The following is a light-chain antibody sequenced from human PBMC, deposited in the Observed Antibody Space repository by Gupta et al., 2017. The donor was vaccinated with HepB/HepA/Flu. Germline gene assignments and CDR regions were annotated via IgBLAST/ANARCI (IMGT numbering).Light chain of an antibody. V-gene: IGLV2-14*01. CDR2: DVN. Sequence: QSALTQPASVSGSPGQSITISCTGTSSDVGGSDFVTWFQQHPGKAPKLMIFDVNSRPSGVSYRFSGSKSGNTASLTISGLQAEDEADYYCSSYTSSSALYVFGTGTKVTAL. J-gene: IGLJ1*01. CDR3: SSYTSSSALYV. CDR1: SSDVGGSDF.